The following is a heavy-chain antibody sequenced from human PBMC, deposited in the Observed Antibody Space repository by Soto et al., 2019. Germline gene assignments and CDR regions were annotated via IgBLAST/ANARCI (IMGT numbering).Heavy chain of an antibody. D-gene: IGHD1-7*01. J-gene: IGHJ6*03. CDR3: ARGGTTRGYYYYYYMDV. CDR2: MNPNSGNT. CDR1: GYTFTSYD. V-gene: IGHV1-8*01. Sequence: ASVKVSCQASGYTFTSYDINWVRQATGQGLEWMGWMNPNSGNTGYAQKFQGRVTMTRNTSISTAYMELSSLRSEDTAVYYCARGGTTRGYYYYYYMDVWGKGTTVTVSS.